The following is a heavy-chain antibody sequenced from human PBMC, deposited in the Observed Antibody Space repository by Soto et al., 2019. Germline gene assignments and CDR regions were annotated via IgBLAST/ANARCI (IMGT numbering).Heavy chain of an antibody. CDR2: INHRGIT. D-gene: IGHD2-2*02. Sequence: QVQLQQRGTGLLKPSETLSLTCAVYGGSFTDYYWTWIRHSPGKGLEWIEEINHRGITISNPSLKSRDTISVGTSRKQFSLNLYSVPAADTAVYYCARSVRTCTEPQCYTDFDYWGQGSLVTVSS. V-gene: IGHV4-34*01. CDR1: GGSFTDYY. J-gene: IGHJ4*02. CDR3: ARSVRTCTEPQCYTDFDY.